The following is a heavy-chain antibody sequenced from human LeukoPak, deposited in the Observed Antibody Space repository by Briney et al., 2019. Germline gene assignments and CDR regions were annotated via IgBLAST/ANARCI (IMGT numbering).Heavy chain of an antibody. J-gene: IGHJ5*02. D-gene: IGHD4-11*01. Sequence: ASVKVSCKASGYTFTSYGISWVRQAPGQGLEWMGWISAYNGNTNYAQKLQGRVTMTTDTSTSTACMELRSLRPDDTAVYYCARVSVTENWFDPWGQGTLVTVSS. CDR2: ISAYNGNT. V-gene: IGHV1-18*01. CDR1: GYTFTSYG. CDR3: ARVSVTENWFDP.